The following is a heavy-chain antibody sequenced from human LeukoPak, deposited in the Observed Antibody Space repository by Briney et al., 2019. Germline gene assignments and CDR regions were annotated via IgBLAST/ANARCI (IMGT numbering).Heavy chain of an antibody. CDR2: INPKSGST. V-gene: IGHV1-8*03. CDR1: GYTFTRYD. Sequence: ASVKVSCKASGYTFTRYDINWVRLATGQGLEWMGWINPKSGSTGHAQQFQGRVTITRDSSISTVYMELSSLRSEDTAVYFCARVDGSPDYWSQGTLVTVSS. D-gene: IGHD2-15*01. J-gene: IGHJ4*02. CDR3: ARVDGSPDY.